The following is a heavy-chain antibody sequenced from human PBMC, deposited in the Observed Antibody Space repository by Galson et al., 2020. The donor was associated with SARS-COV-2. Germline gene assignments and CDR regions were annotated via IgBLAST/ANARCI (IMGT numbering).Heavy chain of an antibody. J-gene: IGHJ4*02. V-gene: IGHV4-30-2*01. CDR1: GGSISSGGYS. CDR3: AREGYYDSSGYYADGAFDY. Sequence: SQTLSLTCAVSGGSISSGGYSWSWIRQPPGKGLEWIGYIYHSGSTYYNPSLKSRVTISVDRSKNQFSLKLSSVTAADTAVYYCAREGYYDSSGYYADGAFDYWGQGTLVTVSS. CDR2: IYHSGST. D-gene: IGHD3-22*01.